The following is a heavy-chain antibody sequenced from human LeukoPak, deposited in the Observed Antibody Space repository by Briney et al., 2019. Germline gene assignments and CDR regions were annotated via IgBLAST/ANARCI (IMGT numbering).Heavy chain of an antibody. CDR2: ISGSGGST. D-gene: IGHD6-13*01. CDR1: GFTFSSYA. V-gene: IGHV3-23*01. Sequence: GGSLRLSCAASGFTFSSYAMSWVRQAPGKGLGWVSAISGSGGSTYYADSVKGRFTISRDNSKNTLYLQMNSLRAEDTAVYYCAKSGTPGYSSSWYPNWFDPWGQGTLVTVSS. J-gene: IGHJ5*02. CDR3: AKSGTPGYSSSWYPNWFDP.